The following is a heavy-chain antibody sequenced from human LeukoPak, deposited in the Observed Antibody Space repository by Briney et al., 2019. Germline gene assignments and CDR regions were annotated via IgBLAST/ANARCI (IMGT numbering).Heavy chain of an antibody. CDR1: SGFSWSSYY. J-gene: IGHJ4*02. CDR3: AKSSWSAVFGVITFFDQ. D-gene: IGHD3-3*01. Sequence: SETLSLTCSVSSGFSWSSYYWGWVRQSRGERLEWIGSIYFSGTTSYNPSLESRVTISVDSSKTQFSLKLASVTAADSAVYYCAKSSWSAVFGVITFFDQWGQGSRVSVSS. CDR2: IYFSGTT. V-gene: IGHV4-39*01.